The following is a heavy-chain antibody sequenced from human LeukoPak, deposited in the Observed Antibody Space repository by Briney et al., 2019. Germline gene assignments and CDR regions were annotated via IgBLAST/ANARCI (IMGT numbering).Heavy chain of an antibody. CDR1: GGSFSNYY. Sequence: PSETLSLTCAVYGGSFSNYYWSWIRQPPGQGLEWIGEINHSGSTNYNPSLKSRVTISVDTSKNQFSLKLSSVTAADTAVYYCARSYYGDNWFDPWGQGTLVTVSS. CDR3: ARSYYGDNWFDP. CDR2: INHSGST. D-gene: IGHD3-10*01. J-gene: IGHJ5*02. V-gene: IGHV4-34*01.